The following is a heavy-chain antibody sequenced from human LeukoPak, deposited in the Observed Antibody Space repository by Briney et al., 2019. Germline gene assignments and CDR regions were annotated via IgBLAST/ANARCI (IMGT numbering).Heavy chain of an antibody. V-gene: IGHV4-30-4*01. J-gene: IGHJ3*02. Sequence: SETLSLTCTVSGGSTCRGDYYTSSIRQPPGNGLEWIGYIYYSGSTYYNPSLKGRFTISVDTSKKQLSLKLSSVTAADTAVYYCARGYSGYFVLGDVFDIWGQGTMVTVSS. CDR2: IYYSGST. CDR1: GGSTCRGDYY. D-gene: IGHD5-12*01. CDR3: ARGYSGYFVLGDVFDI.